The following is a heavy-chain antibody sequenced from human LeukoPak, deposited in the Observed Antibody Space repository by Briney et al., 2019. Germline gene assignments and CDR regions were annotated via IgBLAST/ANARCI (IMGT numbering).Heavy chain of an antibody. V-gene: IGHV3-20*04. CDR2: INWNGGST. CDR1: GFTFDDYG. J-gene: IGHJ5*02. D-gene: IGHD1-7*01. CDR3: ARDLVLELQGAEDNWFDP. Sequence: PGGSLRLSCAASGFTFDDYGMSWVRQAPGKGLEWVSGINWNGGSTGYADSVKGRFTISRDNAKDSLYLQMNSLRAEDTAVYYCARDLVLELQGAEDNWFDPWGQGTLVTVSS.